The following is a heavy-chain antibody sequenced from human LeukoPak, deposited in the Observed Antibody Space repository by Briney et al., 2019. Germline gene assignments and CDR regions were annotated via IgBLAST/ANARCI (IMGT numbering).Heavy chain of an antibody. D-gene: IGHD1-26*01. CDR1: GDSVSSNSAA. CDR2: TYYRSKWYK. V-gene: IGHV6-1*01. CDR3: ARGGPWDLPVGKFDY. J-gene: IGHJ4*02. Sequence: SQTLSLTCDISGDSVSSNSAAWNWIRQSPSRGLEWLGRTYYRSKWYKDYAGSVNSRITINPDTSKNQFSLQLNSVTPEDTAVYYCARGGPWDLPVGKFDYWGQGTLVTVSS.